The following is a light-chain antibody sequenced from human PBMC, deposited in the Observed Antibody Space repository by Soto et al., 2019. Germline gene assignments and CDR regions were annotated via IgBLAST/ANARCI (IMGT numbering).Light chain of an antibody. Sequence: DIQMTQSPSSLSASVGDRVTITCRASQSISSYLNWYQQKPGKVPKVLIYAASSLQSGVPSRFSGSGSGTDFTLTISSLQPEDFATYYCQQSYGTPLTFGGGTNVEIK. CDR1: QSISSY. CDR3: QQSYGTPLT. J-gene: IGKJ4*01. V-gene: IGKV1-39*01. CDR2: AAS.